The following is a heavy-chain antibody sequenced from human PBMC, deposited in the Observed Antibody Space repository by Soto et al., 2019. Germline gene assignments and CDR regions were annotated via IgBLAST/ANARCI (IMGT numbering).Heavy chain of an antibody. D-gene: IGHD3-16*01. CDR2: IYYTGST. J-gene: IGHJ6*02. CDR3: ARAPPGPSPRWGV. V-gene: IGHV4-30-2*01. CDR1: GGSMSRGGQS. Sequence: KPSETLSLTCAVSGGSMSRGGQSWSWIRQPPGKGLEWLGFIYYTGSTYYNPSPKSRVTLSVDRSKNQFSLNLTSVTAADTAMYFCARAPPGPSPRWGVWGQGTTVTVSS.